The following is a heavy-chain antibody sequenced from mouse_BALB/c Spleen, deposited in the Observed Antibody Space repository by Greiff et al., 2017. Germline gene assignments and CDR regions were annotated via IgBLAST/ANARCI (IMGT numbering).Heavy chain of an antibody. Sequence: EVKVVESGGGLVKPGGSLKLSCAASGFAFSSYDMSWVRQTPEKGLEWVAYISSGGGSTYYPDTVKGRFTISRDNAKNTLYLQMSSLKSEDTAMYYCARGLGRDYWGQGTTLTVSS. D-gene: IGHD4-1*01. CDR3: ARGLGRDY. CDR2: ISSGGGST. CDR1: GFAFSSYD. V-gene: IGHV5-12-1*01. J-gene: IGHJ2*01.